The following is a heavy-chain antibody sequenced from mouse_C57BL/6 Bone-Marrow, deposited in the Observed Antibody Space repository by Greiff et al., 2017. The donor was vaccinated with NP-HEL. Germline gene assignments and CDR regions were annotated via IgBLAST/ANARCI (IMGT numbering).Heavy chain of an antibody. CDR2: INPNNGGT. V-gene: IGHV1-26*01. Sequence: VQLQQSGPELVKPGASVKISCKASGYTFTDYYMNWVKQCHGKSLEWIGDINPNNGGTSYNQKFKGKATLTVDKSSSTSYMELRSLTSEDSAVYYCARETAQAFDYWGQGTSVTVSS. CDR1: GYTFTDYY. CDR3: ARETAQAFDY. J-gene: IGHJ4*01. D-gene: IGHD3-2*02.